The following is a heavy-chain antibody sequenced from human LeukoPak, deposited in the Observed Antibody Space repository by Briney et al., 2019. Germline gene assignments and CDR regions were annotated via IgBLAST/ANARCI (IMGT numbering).Heavy chain of an antibody. D-gene: IGHD4-17*01. Sequence: GGSLRLSCAASGFTFSSYSMNWVRQAPGKGLEWVSTISSSSSYIYYADSVKGRFTISRDNAKNSLYLQMNSLRAEDTAVYYCARDYYGDYYFDYWGQGTLVTVSS. CDR3: ARDYYGDYYFDY. J-gene: IGHJ4*02. CDR1: GFTFSSYS. CDR2: ISSSSSYI. V-gene: IGHV3-21*01.